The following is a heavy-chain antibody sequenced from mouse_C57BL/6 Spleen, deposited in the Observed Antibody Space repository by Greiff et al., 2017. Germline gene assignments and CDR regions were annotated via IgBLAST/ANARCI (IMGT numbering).Heavy chain of an antibody. CDR2: IYPGDGDT. CDR3: ARGGLLGYFDY. Sequence: QVQLQQSGPDLVKPGASVKISCKASGYAFSSSWMHWVKQRPGKGLEWIGRIYPGDGDTNYNGKFKGKATLTADKSSSTAYMQLSSLTSEDSAVYFCARGGLLGYFDYWGQGTTLTVSS. V-gene: IGHV1-82*01. CDR1: GYAFSSSW. D-gene: IGHD6-1*01. J-gene: IGHJ2*01.